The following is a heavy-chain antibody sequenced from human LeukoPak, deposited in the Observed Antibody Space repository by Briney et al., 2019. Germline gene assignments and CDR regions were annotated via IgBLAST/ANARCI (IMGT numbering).Heavy chain of an antibody. CDR3: ARVASVAGDAFDS. Sequence: PGGSLRLSCAASGFTFSSYWMHWVRQAPGKGLVWVSRINSDGSSTSYADSVKGRFTISRDNAKHTRYLQMNSLRAEDTAVYYCARVASVAGDAFDSWGQETVVTVSS. CDR1: GFTFSSYW. D-gene: IGHD3-10*01. V-gene: IGHV3-74*01. J-gene: IGHJ3*02. CDR2: INSDGSST.